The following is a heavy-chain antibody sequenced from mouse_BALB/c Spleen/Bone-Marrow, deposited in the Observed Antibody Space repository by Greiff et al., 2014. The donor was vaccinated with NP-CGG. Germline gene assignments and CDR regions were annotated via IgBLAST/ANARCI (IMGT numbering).Heavy chain of an antibody. CDR2: INPGSSTI. Sequence: VQLQQSGGGLVQPGGSLNLACVASGFDFGRYWMSWARQAPGKGLEWIGEINPGSSTINYSPSLKDKFIISRDNAKNTLYLQMSKVRSEDTALYYCARVGYYGYHDNWGQGTTLTVSS. CDR3: ARVGYYGYHDN. V-gene: IGHV4-2*02. J-gene: IGHJ2*01. CDR1: GFDFGRYW. D-gene: IGHD1-2*01.